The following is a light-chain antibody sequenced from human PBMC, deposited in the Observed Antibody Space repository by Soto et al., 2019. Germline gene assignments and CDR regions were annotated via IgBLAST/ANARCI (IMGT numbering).Light chain of an antibody. CDR3: QQSYSKPLT. V-gene: IGKV1-39*01. Sequence: DIHLTQSPSSLSASVGDRVTISCRASQTISNYLNWYQQKPGKAPKLLISVASSLETGVPSRFSGSGSGADFTLTITNLQPEDFASYSCQQSYSKPLTFGGGNKVEI. CDR1: QTISNY. J-gene: IGKJ4*01. CDR2: VAS.